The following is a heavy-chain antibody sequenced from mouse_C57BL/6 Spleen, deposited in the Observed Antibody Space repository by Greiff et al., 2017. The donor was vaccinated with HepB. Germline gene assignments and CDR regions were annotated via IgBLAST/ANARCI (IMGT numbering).Heavy chain of an antibody. CDR1: GFTFSSYA. CDR3: TRERGRYYGSSYFDY. D-gene: IGHD1-1*01. Sequence: EVHLVESGEGLVKPGGSLKLSCAASGFTFSSYAMSWVRQTPEKRLEWVAYISSGGDYIYYADTVKGRFTISRDNARNTLYLQMSSLKSEDTAMYYCTRERGRYYGSSYFDYWGQGTTLTVSS. J-gene: IGHJ2*01. CDR2: ISSGGDYI. V-gene: IGHV5-9-1*02.